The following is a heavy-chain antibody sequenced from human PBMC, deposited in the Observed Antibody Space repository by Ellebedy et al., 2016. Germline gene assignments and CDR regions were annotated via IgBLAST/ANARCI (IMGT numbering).Heavy chain of an antibody. V-gene: IGHV3-23*01. CDR3: ARVGSGYDRPLDI. J-gene: IGHJ3*02. D-gene: IGHD5-12*01. CDR2: ISGSGGAT. CDR1: GFTFSSYA. Sequence: GESLKISCAASGFTFSSYAMSWVRQAPGKGLEWVSAISGSGGATYYADSVKGRFTISRDNSKNTLYLQMNSLRAEDTAVYYCARVGSGYDRPLDIWGQGTMVTVSS.